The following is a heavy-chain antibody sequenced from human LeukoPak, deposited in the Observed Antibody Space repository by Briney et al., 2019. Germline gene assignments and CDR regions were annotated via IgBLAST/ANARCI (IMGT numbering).Heavy chain of an antibody. V-gene: IGHV3-21*01. Sequence: GGTLRLSCAASGFTFSSYGMSWVRQAPGKGLEWVSCISSSSTYMYYADSVKGRFTISRDNAKNSLYLQMNSLRAEDTAVYYCASHYDTSGTDIDYWGQGTLVTVSS. CDR1: GFTFSSYG. CDR3: ASHYDTSGTDIDY. D-gene: IGHD3-22*01. CDR2: ISSSSTYM. J-gene: IGHJ4*02.